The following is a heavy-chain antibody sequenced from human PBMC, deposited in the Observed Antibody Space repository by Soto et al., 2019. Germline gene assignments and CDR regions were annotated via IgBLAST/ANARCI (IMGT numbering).Heavy chain of an antibody. CDR1: GYTFTSYD. CDR2: MNPNSGNT. D-gene: IGHD3-3*01. CDR3: ARGTDFDFWSGYYILYPHGGMDV. J-gene: IGHJ6*02. Sequence: QVQLVQSGAEVKKPGASVKVSCKASGYTFTSYDINWVRQATGQGLEWMGWMNPNSGNTGYAQKFQGRVTMTRNTSISTAYMELSSLRSEDTAVYYCARGTDFDFWSGYYILYPHGGMDVWGQGTTVTVSS. V-gene: IGHV1-8*01.